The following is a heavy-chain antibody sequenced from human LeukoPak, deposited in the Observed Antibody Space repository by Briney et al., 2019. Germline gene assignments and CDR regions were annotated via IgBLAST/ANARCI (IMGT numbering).Heavy chain of an antibody. CDR2: INPKTGVT. CDR1: GYTFVDYY. J-gene: IGHJ5*01. CDR3: ARDIILDS. D-gene: IGHD1-14*01. V-gene: IGHV1-2*02. Sequence: GASVKVSCKASGYTFVDYYLTWVRQAPGQGFEWLGWINPKTGVTKYAQKFLGRVTMTSDTSTSTAYMELSRLTSDDTAHYFCARDIILDSWGQGTLVTVSS.